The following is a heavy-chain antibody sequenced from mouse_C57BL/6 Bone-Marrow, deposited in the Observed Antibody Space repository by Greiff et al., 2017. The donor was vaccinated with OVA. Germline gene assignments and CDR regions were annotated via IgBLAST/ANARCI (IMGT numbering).Heavy chain of an antibody. CDR2: IRSKSNNYAT. D-gene: IGHD3-1*01. Sequence: EVKLMESGGGLVQPKGSLKLSCAASGFSFNTYAMNWVRQAPGKGLEWVARIRSKSNNYATYYADSVKDRFTISRDDSESMLYLQMNNLKTEDTAMYYGVRHGRAGFAYWGQGTLVTVSA. J-gene: IGHJ3*01. CDR3: VRHGRAGFAY. V-gene: IGHV10-1*01. CDR1: GFSFNTYA.